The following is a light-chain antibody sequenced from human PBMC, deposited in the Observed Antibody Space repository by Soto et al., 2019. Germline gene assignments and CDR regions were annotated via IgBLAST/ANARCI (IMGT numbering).Light chain of an antibody. CDR3: ISFTNGTTRAV. V-gene: IGLV2-14*01. CDR2: EVS. Sequence: QSVLTQPASVSGSPGQSITISCTGSSSDIGSYNYVSWYQQHPGKAPKLVIYEVSDRPSGVSNRCSGFKSGNTASLTISGLQAEDEAHYYCISFTNGTTRAVFGTGTKLTVL. J-gene: IGLJ1*01. CDR1: SSDIGSYNY.